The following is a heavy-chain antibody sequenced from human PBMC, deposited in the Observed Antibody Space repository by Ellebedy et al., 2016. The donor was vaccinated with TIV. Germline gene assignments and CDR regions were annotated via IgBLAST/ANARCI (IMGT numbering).Heavy chain of an antibody. J-gene: IGHJ6*02. CDR2: IYYSGST. Sequence: ESLKISXTVSGGSISSYYWSWIRQPPGKGLEWIGYIYYSGSTNYNPSLKSRVTISVDTSKNQFSLKLSSVTAADTAVYYCARDLYDFWSGYPATLYGMDVWGQGTTVTVSS. CDR1: GGSISSYY. D-gene: IGHD3-3*01. V-gene: IGHV4-59*01. CDR3: ARDLYDFWSGYPATLYGMDV.